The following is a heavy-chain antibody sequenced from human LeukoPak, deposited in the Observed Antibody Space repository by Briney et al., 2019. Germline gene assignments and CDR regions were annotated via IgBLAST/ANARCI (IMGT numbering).Heavy chain of an antibody. J-gene: IGHJ4*02. V-gene: IGHV4-59*02. CDR1: GASVSTNY. CDR3: AKDRIWAH. D-gene: IGHD7-27*01. CDR2: VYYSVNT. Sequence: SETLSLTCTVSGASVSTNYWSWNRQSPGKGLEWIGYVYYSVNTNYNPSLKSRVTISADTSKNQFSLKLTSVTAADTAVYYCAKDRIWAHWGQGTLVTVSS.